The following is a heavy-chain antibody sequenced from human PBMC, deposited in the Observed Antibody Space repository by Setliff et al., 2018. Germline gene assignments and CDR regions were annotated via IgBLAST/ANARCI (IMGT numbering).Heavy chain of an antibody. V-gene: IGHV1-18*01. J-gene: IGHJ4*02. CDR2: ISAYNGKT. D-gene: IGHD2-8*01. Sequence: ASVKVSCKASGDTFSTYSLSWVRQAPGQGLEWVGWISAYNGKTYSAQKFQDRVTLTTHTSTNMGYLELRDLRSDDTAVYYCARLVRFCTKIACQRLSGAEHWGQGTLVTVSS. CDR3: ARLVRFCTKIACQRLSGAEH. CDR1: GDTFSTYS.